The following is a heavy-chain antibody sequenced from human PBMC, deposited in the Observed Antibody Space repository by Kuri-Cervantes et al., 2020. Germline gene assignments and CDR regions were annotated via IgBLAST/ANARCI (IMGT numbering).Heavy chain of an antibody. CDR3: TTPVSGFDY. D-gene: IGHD1-14*01. CDR2: IRSKAYGGTT. J-gene: IGHJ4*02. V-gene: IGHV3-49*04. Sequence: GGSLRLSCKASGFTFGDYAMSWVRQAPGKGLEWVGFIRSKAYGGTTEYAASVKGRFTISRDDSKSIAYLQMNSLKTEDTAVYYCTTPVSGFDYWGQGTLVTVSS. CDR1: GFTFGDYA.